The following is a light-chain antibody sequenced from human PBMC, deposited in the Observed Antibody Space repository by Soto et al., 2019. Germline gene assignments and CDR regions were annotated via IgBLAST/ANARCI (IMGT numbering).Light chain of an antibody. CDR1: QSVSSN. CDR3: QQYNDWPLT. Sequence: EIVMTQSPATLSVSPGERATLSCRASQSVSSNLAWYQQKVGQAPRLHIYGASTRATGIPARFSGSGSGTEFTLTISSLQSEDFAVYFCQQYNDWPLTFGGGTNVEIK. J-gene: IGKJ4*01. V-gene: IGKV3-15*01. CDR2: GAS.